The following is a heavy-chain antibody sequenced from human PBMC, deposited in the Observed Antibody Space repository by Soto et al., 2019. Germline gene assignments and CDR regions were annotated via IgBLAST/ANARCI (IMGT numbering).Heavy chain of an antibody. V-gene: IGHV1-58*01. Sequence: QMQLVQAGPAVKKPGTSVKVSCKASGFTFTSSAVQWVRQARGQRLAWIGWIVVGSGNTNYAQKFQERVTITRDMSTSTAYMELSSLRSEDTAVYYCAADRAVYDSSGYYYADWGQGTLVTVSS. CDR1: GFTFTSSA. J-gene: IGHJ4*02. CDR3: AADRAVYDSSGYYYAD. CDR2: IVVGSGNT. D-gene: IGHD3-22*01.